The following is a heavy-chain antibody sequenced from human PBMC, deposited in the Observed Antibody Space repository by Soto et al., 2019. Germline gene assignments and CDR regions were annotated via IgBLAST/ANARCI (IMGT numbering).Heavy chain of an antibody. Sequence: GGSLNISCEASVYSFTSDLIGCVRQMPRHGLEWMGIIYPGDSYTNYSPSFQGHVTISADKSISTAYLQLSSLKASDTAMYYCARIGHSSGWFHYYYYYGMDVWGQGTTVTVSS. CDR2: IYPGDSYT. CDR1: VYSFTSDL. D-gene: IGHD6-19*01. V-gene: IGHV5-51*01. J-gene: IGHJ6*02. CDR3: ARIGHSSGWFHYYYYYGMDV.